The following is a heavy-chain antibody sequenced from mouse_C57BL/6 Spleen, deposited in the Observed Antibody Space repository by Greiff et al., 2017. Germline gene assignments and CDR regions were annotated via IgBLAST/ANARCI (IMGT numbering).Heavy chain of an antibody. J-gene: IGHJ4*01. CDR3: ARRRSLVGTMDY. D-gene: IGHD2-10*02. V-gene: IGHV1-55*01. CDR2: IYPGSGST. CDR1: GYTFTSYW. Sequence: QVQLKQPGAELVKPGASVKMSCKASGYTFTSYWITWVKQRPGQGLEWIGDIYPGSGSTNYNEKFKSKATLTVDTSSSTAYMPLSSLTSEDSAVYYCARRRSLVGTMDYWGQGTSVTVSS.